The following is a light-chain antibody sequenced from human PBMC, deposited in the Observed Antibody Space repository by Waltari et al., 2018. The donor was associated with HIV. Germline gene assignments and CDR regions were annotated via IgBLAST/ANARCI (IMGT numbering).Light chain of an antibody. Sequence: QYALTQPPSASGSPGQSVTTSCTGTSRDVGGSTHVSWSQQHPGNAHKLIIYEVNNRPSGVPKRCSGSKSTNTASLTVSGLQADEEADYHCNTYAGSNKCGFGGGTKLTVL. J-gene: IGLJ3*02. CDR3: NTYAGSNKCG. CDR1: SRDVGGSTH. CDR2: EVN. V-gene: IGLV2-8*01.